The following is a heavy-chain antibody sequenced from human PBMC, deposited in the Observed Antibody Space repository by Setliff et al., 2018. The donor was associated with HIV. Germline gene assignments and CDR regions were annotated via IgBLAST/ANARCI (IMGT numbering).Heavy chain of an antibody. CDR1: GYTFTSYY. CDR3: ARDPAPSSSASYFQH. V-gene: IGHV1-46*01. Sequence: KVSCKASGYTFTSYYMHWVRQAPGQGLEWMGIINPSSGSTTYAQKFQGRVTMTRDTSTSTVYMELSSLRSEDTAVYYCARDPAPSSSASYFQHWGQGTPVTVSS. J-gene: IGHJ1*01. CDR2: INPSSGST. D-gene: IGHD6-6*01.